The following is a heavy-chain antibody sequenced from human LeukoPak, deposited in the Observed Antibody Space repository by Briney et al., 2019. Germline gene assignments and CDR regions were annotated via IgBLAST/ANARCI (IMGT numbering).Heavy chain of an antibody. J-gene: IGHJ4*02. CDR3: AGTIWFGELSGPLDY. Sequence: SETLSLTCTVSGYSISSGYYWGWIRQPPGKGLEWIGSIYHSGSTYYNPSLKSRVTISVDTSKNQFSLKLSSVTAADTAVYYCAGTIWFGELSGPLDYWGQGTLVTVSS. CDR2: IYHSGST. V-gene: IGHV4-38-2*02. CDR1: GYSISSGYY. D-gene: IGHD3-10*01.